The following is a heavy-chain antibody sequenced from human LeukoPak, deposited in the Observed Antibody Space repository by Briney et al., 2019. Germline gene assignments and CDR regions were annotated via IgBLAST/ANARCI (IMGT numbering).Heavy chain of an antibody. CDR3: AREGGGYYDSSGYYPLQH. V-gene: IGHV4-38-2*02. D-gene: IGHD3-22*01. CDR2: IYHSGST. Sequence: PSETLSLTCAVSGYSISSGYYWGWIRQAPGKGLKWIGSIYHSGSTYYNPSLKSRVTISVDTSKNQFSLKLSSVTAADTAVYYCAREGGGYYDSSGYYPLQHWGQGTLVTASS. CDR1: GYSISSGYY. J-gene: IGHJ1*01.